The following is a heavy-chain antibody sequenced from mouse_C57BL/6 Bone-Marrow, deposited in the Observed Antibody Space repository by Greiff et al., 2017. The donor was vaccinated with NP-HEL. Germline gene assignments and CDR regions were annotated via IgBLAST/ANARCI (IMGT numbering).Heavy chain of an antibody. CDR1: GYTFTSYD. Sequence: QVQLQQSGPELVKPGASVKLSCKASGYTFTSYDINWVKQRPGQGLEWIGWIYPRDGSTKYNQKFKDQATLTADKSSSTAYMQLSSLTYEDSAVYYCARCYGNYPYYFDDWGQGTTLTVSS. V-gene: IGHV1-85*01. D-gene: IGHD2-1*01. CDR2: IYPRDGST. CDR3: ARCYGNYPYYFDD. J-gene: IGHJ2*01.